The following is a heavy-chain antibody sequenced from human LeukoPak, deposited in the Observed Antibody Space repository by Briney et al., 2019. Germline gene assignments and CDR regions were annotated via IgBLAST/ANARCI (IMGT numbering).Heavy chain of an antibody. Sequence: ASVKVPCKASGYTFTRWNFSWVRQAPGQGLEWMGWISTYNGDTKYAQKFQGRVTMTTDTSTSTTYMELRSLTSDDTAVYYCARDSDWVFDLWGRGTVVTVSS. J-gene: IGHJ2*01. CDR1: GYTFTRWN. D-gene: IGHD3-9*01. V-gene: IGHV1-18*01. CDR3: ARDSDWVFDL. CDR2: ISTYNGDT.